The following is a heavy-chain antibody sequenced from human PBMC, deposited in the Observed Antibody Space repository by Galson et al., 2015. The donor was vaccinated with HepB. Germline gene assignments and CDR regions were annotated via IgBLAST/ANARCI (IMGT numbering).Heavy chain of an antibody. CDR3: ARDMSISQSTYFLLDY. CDR1: GFTFSSYA. CDR2: ISYDGSNK. D-gene: IGHD6-19*01. J-gene: IGHJ4*02. V-gene: IGHV3-30-3*01. Sequence: SLRLSCAASGFTFSSYAMHWVRQAPGKGLKWVAVISYDGSNKYYADSVKGRFTISRDNSKNTLYLQMNSLRAEDTAVYYCARDMSISQSTYFLLDYWGQGTLVTVSS.